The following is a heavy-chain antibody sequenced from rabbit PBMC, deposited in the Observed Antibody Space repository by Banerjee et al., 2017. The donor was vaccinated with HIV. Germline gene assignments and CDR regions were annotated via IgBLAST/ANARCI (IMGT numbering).Heavy chain of an antibody. J-gene: IGHJ4*01. Sequence: QEQLVESGGGLVQPGGSLKLSCKASGFDFSSYGVSWVRQAPGKGLEWIGYIDPVFGSTYYATWVNGRFTISSHNAQNTLYLQLNSLTAADTATYFCARGDTGSRHSPCNVWGPGTLVT. CDR3: ARGDTGSRHSPCNV. D-gene: IGHD1-1*01. V-gene: IGHV1S47*01. CDR1: GFDFSSYG. CDR2: IDPVFGST.